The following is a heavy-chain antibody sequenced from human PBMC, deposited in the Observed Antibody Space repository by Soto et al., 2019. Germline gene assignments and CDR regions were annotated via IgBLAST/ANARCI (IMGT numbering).Heavy chain of an antibody. D-gene: IGHD2-2*01. CDR3: AKDRTDIVVVPAGYYYYYMDV. Sequence: GGSLRLSCAASGFTFSSYAMSWVRQAPGKGLEWVSAISGSGGSTYYADSVKGRFTISRDNSKNTLYLQMNSLRAEDTAVYYCAKDRTDIVVVPAGYYYYYMDVWGKGTTVTVSS. CDR1: GFTFSSYA. CDR2: ISGSGGST. J-gene: IGHJ6*03. V-gene: IGHV3-23*01.